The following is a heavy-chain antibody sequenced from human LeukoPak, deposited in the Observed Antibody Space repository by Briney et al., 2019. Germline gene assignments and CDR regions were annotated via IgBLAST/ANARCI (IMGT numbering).Heavy chain of an antibody. Sequence: ESLKISCKGSGYNFTNYWIGWARQMPGRGLEWMGIIYPGDSDTRYSPSFQGQVTISADKSITTAYLQWSSLKASDTAMYYCARLAGCSTSSCMEGWFDPWGQGTLVTVSS. J-gene: IGHJ5*02. CDR3: ARLAGCSTSSCMEGWFDP. CDR2: IYPGDSDT. V-gene: IGHV5-51*01. D-gene: IGHD2-2*01. CDR1: GYNFTNYW.